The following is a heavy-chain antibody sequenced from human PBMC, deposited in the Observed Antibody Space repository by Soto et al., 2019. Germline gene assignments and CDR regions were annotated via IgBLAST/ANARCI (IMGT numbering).Heavy chain of an antibody. Sequence: QVQLVQSGAEVKRPGASVKVSCKASGYTFTNYYMHWVRQAPGQGLEWMGVIHYSGATPTYAQKFQGRVTMARDTSTSTVYVELSSLTSEDTAVYYCARGEDYVNWFDPWGQGTLVTVSS. J-gene: IGHJ5*02. V-gene: IGHV1-46*01. D-gene: IGHD4-17*01. CDR3: ARGEDYVNWFDP. CDR1: GYTFTNYY. CDR2: IHYSGATP.